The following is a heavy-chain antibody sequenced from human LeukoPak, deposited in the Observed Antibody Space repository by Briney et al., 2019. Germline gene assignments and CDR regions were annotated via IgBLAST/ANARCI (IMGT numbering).Heavy chain of an antibody. CDR3: ARGPSYCGGDCYLV. Sequence: PGGSLRLSCAASGFTVSSNYMSWVRQAPGKGLEWVSVIYSGGSTYYAVSVKGRFAISRDNSKSTLYLQMNSLRAEDTAVYYCARGPSYCGGDCYLVWGQGPLVTVSS. CDR2: IYSGGST. V-gene: IGHV3-53*01. D-gene: IGHD2-21*02. CDR1: GFTVSSNY. J-gene: IGHJ4*02.